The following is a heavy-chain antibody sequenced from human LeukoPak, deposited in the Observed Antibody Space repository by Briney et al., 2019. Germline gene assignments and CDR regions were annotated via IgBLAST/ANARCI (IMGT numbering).Heavy chain of an antibody. CDR2: MSYDGSNK. Sequence: SLSLTCAASGVTISSDAMHWIRQPPGKGLELVAVMSYDGSNKYNADPAKSRFITSRDNSKNTLYLQMNSLRAEDTAVYYCAKDYQASNYYDSSGYPRPVDYWGQGTLVTVSS. D-gene: IGHD3-22*01. CDR3: AKDYQASNYYDSSGYPRPVDY. J-gene: IGHJ4*02. V-gene: IGHV3-30*04. CDR1: GVTISSDA.